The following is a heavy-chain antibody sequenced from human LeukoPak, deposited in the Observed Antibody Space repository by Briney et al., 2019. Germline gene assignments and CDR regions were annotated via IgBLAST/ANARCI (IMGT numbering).Heavy chain of an antibody. CDR1: GFTFSSYS. D-gene: IGHD6-19*01. Sequence: GGSLRLSCAASGFTFSSYSMNWVRQAPGKGLEWVSYISSSSSTIYYADSVKGQFTISRDNSKNTLYLQMNSLRAEDTAVYYCAKDALSRIAVAGTSRAYFDYWGQGTLVTVSS. CDR2: ISSSSSTI. CDR3: AKDALSRIAVAGTSRAYFDY. J-gene: IGHJ4*02. V-gene: IGHV3-48*01.